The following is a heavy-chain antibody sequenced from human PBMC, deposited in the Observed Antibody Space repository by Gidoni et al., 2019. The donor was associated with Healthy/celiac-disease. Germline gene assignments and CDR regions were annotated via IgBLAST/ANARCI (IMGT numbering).Heavy chain of an antibody. D-gene: IGHD3-22*01. CDR1: GFPFDDYG. Sequence: EVLLVESGGGVVRPGGSLRLPCAASGFPFDDYGMSWVRLAPGKGLEWVSGINWNGGSTGYADSVKGRFTISRDNAKNSLYLQMNSLRAEDTALYYCASQGHWGNYEFDYWGQGTLVTVSS. J-gene: IGHJ4*02. CDR3: ASQGHWGNYEFDY. CDR2: INWNGGST. V-gene: IGHV3-20*04.